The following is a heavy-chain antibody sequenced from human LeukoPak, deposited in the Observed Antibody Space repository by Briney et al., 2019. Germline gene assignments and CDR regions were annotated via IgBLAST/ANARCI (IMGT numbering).Heavy chain of an antibody. Sequence: AASVKVSCKASGYTFTGYYMHWVRQAPGQGLEWMGWINPNSGGTNYAQKFQGRVTMTRDTSISTAYMELSRLRSDETAVYYCARVSSPELLIDYWGQGTLVTVSS. V-gene: IGHV1-2*02. J-gene: IGHJ4*02. D-gene: IGHD1-26*01. CDR3: ARVSSPELLIDY. CDR2: INPNSGGT. CDR1: GYTFTGYY.